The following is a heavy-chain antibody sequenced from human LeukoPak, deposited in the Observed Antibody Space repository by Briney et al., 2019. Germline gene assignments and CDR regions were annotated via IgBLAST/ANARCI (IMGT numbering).Heavy chain of an antibody. V-gene: IGHV1-46*01. CDR2: INPSGGSN. CDR1: GYTFTNYY. D-gene: IGHD6-19*01. Sequence: ASVKVSCKASGYTFTNYYIHWMRQAPGQGLEWMGIINPSGGSNSNAQNFQGRVTMTRDTSTSTVYMEMSSLRYEDTAVYYCARIGDSSNSWFDPWGQGTLVTVSS. J-gene: IGHJ5*02. CDR3: ARIGDSSNSWFDP.